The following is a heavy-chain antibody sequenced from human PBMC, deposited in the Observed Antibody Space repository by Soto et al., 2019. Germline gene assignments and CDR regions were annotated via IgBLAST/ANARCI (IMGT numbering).Heavy chain of an antibody. CDR3: ARFFWSGYSDTLRLFDY. CDR1: GFTFSSYA. CDR2: ISGSGGST. V-gene: IGHV3-23*01. J-gene: IGHJ4*02. Sequence: GGSLRLSCAASGFTFSSYAMSCVRQAPGKGLEWVSAISGSGGSTYYADSVKGRFTISRDNSKNTLYLQMNSLRAEDTAVYYCARFFWSGYSDTLRLFDYWGQGNLVTVSS. D-gene: IGHD3-3*01.